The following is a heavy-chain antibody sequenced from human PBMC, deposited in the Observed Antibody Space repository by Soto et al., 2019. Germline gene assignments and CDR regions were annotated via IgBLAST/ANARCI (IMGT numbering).Heavy chain of an antibody. CDR1: GYNFSDYY. CDR3: AREISGGGTLNWFDP. J-gene: IGHJ5*02. V-gene: IGHV1-2*02. CDR2: VSPKSGGT. Sequence: ASAKVSCKASGYNFSDYYIHWVRQAPGQGLEWLGWVSPKSGGTNYAQKFKGRVTMTRDTSSNTVYMDLSGLKSDDTAVFYCAREISGGGTLNWFDPWGQGTLVNVSS. D-gene: IGHD2-8*02.